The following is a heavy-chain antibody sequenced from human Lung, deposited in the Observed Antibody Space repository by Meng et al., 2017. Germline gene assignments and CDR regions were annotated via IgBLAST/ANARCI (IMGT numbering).Heavy chain of an antibody. CDR1: GGSFSDYN. CDR3: ARGPTTMAHDFDY. CDR2: INHSGST. D-gene: IGHD4-11*01. V-gene: IGHV4-34*01. J-gene: IGHJ4*02. Sequence: QGQFKQVGEGPVKPLENPPLTWVVSGGSFSDYNWSWVRQPPGKGLEWIGEINHSGSTNYNPSLESRATISVDTSQNNLSLKLSSVTAADSAVYYCARGPTTMAHDFDYWGQGTLVTVSS.